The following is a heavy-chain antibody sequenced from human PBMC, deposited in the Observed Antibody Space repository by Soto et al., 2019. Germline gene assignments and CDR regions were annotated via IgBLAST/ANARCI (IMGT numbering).Heavy chain of an antibody. V-gene: IGHV1-8*01. CDR2: MNPNSGNT. CDR3: ARTQYDYIWGSYLAGGDP. CDR1: GYTFTSYD. Sequence: QVQLVQSGAEVKKPGASVKVSCKASGYTFTSYDINWVRQATGQGLEWMGWMNPNSGNTGYAQKFQGRVTMTRNTSISTAYMELSSLRSEDTAVYYCARTQYDYIWGSYLAGGDPWGHGTLVTVSS. D-gene: IGHD3-16*01. J-gene: IGHJ5*02.